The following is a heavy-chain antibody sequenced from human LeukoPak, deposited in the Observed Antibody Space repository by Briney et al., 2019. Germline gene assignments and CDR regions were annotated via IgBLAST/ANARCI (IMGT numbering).Heavy chain of an antibody. D-gene: IGHD6-6*01. CDR3: AREGPPRGSSGVDYFDY. J-gene: IGHJ4*02. CDR2: IYTSGST. CDR1: GGSISSGSYY. V-gene: IGHV4-61*02. Sequence: SETLSLTCTVSGGSISSGSYYWSWIRQPAGKGLEWIGRIYTSGSTNYNPSLKSRVTISVDTSKNQFSLKLSSVTAADTAVYYCAREGPPRGSSGVDYFDYWGQGTLVTVSS.